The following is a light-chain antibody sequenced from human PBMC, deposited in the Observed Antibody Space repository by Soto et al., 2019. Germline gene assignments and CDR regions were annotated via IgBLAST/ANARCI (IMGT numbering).Light chain of an antibody. CDR1: QTISRA. CDR3: QQSYSTPT. CDR2: AAS. V-gene: IGKV1-39*01. Sequence: DIQMTQSTSSLSASVGDRLTITCRASQTISRALNWYQQKPGKAPKLLIYAASILQSGVPSRFSGSGSGTDFILTISSLQPEDFATYYCQQSYSTPTFGGGTKVEIK. J-gene: IGKJ4*01.